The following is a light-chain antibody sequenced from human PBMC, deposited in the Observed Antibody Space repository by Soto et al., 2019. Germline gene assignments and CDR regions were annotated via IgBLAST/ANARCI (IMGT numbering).Light chain of an antibody. CDR1: SSNIGSNT. J-gene: IGLJ1*01. Sequence: QSVLTQPPAASGTPGQRVTISCSGGSSNIGSNTVIWYQQLPGTAPKLLIYSNTQRPSWVPDRFSGSKSGTSASRAISGLQSEDEADYYCAAWDARLTGVVFGSWTKVTLL. CDR3: AAWDARLTGVV. V-gene: IGLV1-44*01. CDR2: SNT.